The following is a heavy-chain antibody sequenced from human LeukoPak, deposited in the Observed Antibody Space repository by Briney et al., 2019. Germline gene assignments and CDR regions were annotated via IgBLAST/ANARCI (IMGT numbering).Heavy chain of an antibody. Sequence: PSETLSLTCAVYGGSFSDYYMSWIRQAPGKGLEWVSYISSSGSTIYYADSVKGRFTISRDNAKNSLYLQMNSLRAEDTAVYYCARAMYGDYYYYYMDVWGKGTTVTISS. CDR2: ISSSGSTI. CDR3: ARAMYGDYYYYYMDV. CDR1: GGSFSDYY. D-gene: IGHD4-17*01. V-gene: IGHV3-11*01. J-gene: IGHJ6*03.